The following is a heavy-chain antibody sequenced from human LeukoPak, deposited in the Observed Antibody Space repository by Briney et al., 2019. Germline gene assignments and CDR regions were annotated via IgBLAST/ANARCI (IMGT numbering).Heavy chain of an antibody. J-gene: IGHJ4*02. V-gene: IGHV3-23*01. CDR1: GFTFSSYA. Sequence: GGSLRLSCAASGFTFSSYAMSWVRQAPGKGLEGGSAISGSGGSTYCADSVQGRFTISRDNSKNTLYLQMNSLRAEDTAVYYCAKDLDFWSGYTWDYWGQGTLVTVSS. D-gene: IGHD3-3*01. CDR2: ISGSGGST. CDR3: AKDLDFWSGYTWDY.